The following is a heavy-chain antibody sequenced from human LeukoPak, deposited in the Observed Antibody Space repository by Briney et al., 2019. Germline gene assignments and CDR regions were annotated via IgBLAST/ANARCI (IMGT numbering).Heavy chain of an antibody. CDR3: LRSPGFDP. CDR2: IRYDGSNK. Sequence: PGGSLRLSCAASGFTFSSYEMHWVRQAPGKGLEWVAFIRYDGSNKYYADSVKGRFTISRDNSKNTLYLQMNSLKTEDTAVYYCLRSPGFDPWGQGTLVTVSS. V-gene: IGHV3-30*02. CDR1: GFTFSSYE. J-gene: IGHJ5*02.